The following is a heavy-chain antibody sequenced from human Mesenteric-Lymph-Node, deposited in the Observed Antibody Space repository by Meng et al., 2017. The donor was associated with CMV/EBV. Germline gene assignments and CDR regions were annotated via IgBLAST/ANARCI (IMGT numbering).Heavy chain of an antibody. V-gene: IGHV3-23*05. D-gene: IGHD3-10*01. CDR1: EFTFTDYA. CDR3: VKDRGLGSGKGYFDS. J-gene: IGHJ4*02. Sequence: GESLKISCAASEFTFTDYAMSWVRQAPGKGLEWVSGISNTGISKYYPDSVKGRFTISRDNSKNTIYLQMNSLRADDTAIYYCVKDRGLGSGKGYFDSWGPGTLVTVSS. CDR2: ISNTGISK.